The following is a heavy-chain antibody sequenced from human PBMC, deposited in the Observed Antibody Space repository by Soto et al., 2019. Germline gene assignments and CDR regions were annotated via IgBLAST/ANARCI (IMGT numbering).Heavy chain of an antibody. D-gene: IGHD3-9*01. CDR3: ARDRLGRYFDWLPLDY. CDR1: GVTFGSHG. V-gene: IGHV3-30*03. Sequence: SIRVPCTAAGVTFGSHGIHRIRQDQSKGLEWVAVISYDGSNKYYADSVKGRFTISRDNSKNTLYLQMNSLRAEDTAVYYCARDRLGRYFDWLPLDYWGQGTLVTAPQ. CDR2: ISYDGSNK. J-gene: IGHJ4*02.